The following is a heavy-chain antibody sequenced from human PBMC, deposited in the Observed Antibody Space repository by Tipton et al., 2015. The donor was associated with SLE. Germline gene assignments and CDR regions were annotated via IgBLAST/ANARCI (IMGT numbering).Heavy chain of an antibody. Sequence: QVQLVQSGPEVKNPGASVKVSCKASGYTFTSYGISWVRQAPGQGLEWMGRINPNSGGTNYAQKFQGRVTMTRDTSISTAYMELSRLRSDDTAVYYCSSLLTNWNRDYWGQGTLVTVSS. CDR2: INPNSGGT. CDR1: GYTFTSYG. J-gene: IGHJ4*02. V-gene: IGHV1-2*06. CDR3: SSLLTNWNRDY. D-gene: IGHD1-20*01.